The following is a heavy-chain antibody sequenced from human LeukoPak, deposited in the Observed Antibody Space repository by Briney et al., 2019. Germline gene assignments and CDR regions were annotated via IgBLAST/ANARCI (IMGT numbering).Heavy chain of an antibody. CDR2: ISSNGGST. CDR3: VNRGGLLLYFIY. D-gene: IGHD3-22*01. Sequence: GGSLRLSCAASGFTFSSYAMYWVRQAPGKGLEYVSGISSNGGSTYYADSVKGRFTISRDNSKNTLYLQMSSLRAEDTAVYYCVNRGGLLLYFIYWGQGTLVTVSS. V-gene: IGHV3-64D*06. J-gene: IGHJ4*02. CDR1: GFTFSSYA.